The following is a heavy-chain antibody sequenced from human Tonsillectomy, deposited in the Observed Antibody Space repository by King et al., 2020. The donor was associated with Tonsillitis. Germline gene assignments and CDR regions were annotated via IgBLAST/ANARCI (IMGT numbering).Heavy chain of an antibody. V-gene: IGHV3-72*01. CDR1: GFTFSDHY. J-gene: IGHJ6*02. D-gene: IGHD2-8*01. CDR3: ARELGVYIEELSSAPDYYFGLDV. Sequence: VQLVESGGGLVQPGRSLRLSCAASGFTFSDHYMDWVRQAPGKGLEWVGRIRNKANSYTTEYAASVKGRFSISRDDSKNSVYLQMNSLKSEDTAVYYCARELGVYIEELSSAPDYYFGLDVWGQGTTVTVSS. CDR2: IRNKANSYTT.